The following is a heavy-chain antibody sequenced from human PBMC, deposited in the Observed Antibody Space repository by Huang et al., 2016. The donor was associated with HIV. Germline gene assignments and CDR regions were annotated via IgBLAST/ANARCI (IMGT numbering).Heavy chain of an antibody. V-gene: IGHV7-4-1*02. CDR2: INIKTGKP. Sequence: QVQLVQSGSQLKKPGASVKVSCKASGYTFTNYPMTWVRQAPGQGLEWMGWINIKTGKPTYAQCCTGRFVFALDTSVRTAYLEIRSLKAEDTAVYYCARVAMITFGGAIAEEPMDVWGKGTTVTVSS. CDR3: ARVAMITFGGAIAEEPMDV. J-gene: IGHJ6*03. CDR1: GYTFTNYP. D-gene: IGHD3-16*02.